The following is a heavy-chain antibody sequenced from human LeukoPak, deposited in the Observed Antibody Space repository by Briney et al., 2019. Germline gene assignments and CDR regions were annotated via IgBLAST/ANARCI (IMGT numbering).Heavy chain of an antibody. Sequence: GGSLRLSCAASGFIFSSYSMNWVRQAPGKGLEWVSYISTSSSTIYYADSVKGRFTISRDNAKNSLYLHMNSLRAEDTAVYYCARDYGGNSPFDYWGQGTLVTVSS. V-gene: IGHV3-48*04. CDR2: ISTSSSTI. D-gene: IGHD4-23*01. CDR1: GFIFSSYS. J-gene: IGHJ4*02. CDR3: ARDYGGNSPFDY.